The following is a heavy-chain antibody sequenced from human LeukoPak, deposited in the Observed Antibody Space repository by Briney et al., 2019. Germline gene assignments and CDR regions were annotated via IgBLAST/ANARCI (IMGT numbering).Heavy chain of an antibody. Sequence: SETLSLTCTVSGGSISSGDYYWSWIRQPPGKGLEWIGYIYYSGSTYYNPSLKGRVTISVDTSKNQFSLKLSSVPAADTAVYYCARGPVVGEVENGFDPGGQGTLVTVSS. J-gene: IGHJ5*02. D-gene: IGHD2-15*01. CDR1: GGSISSGDYY. V-gene: IGHV4-30-4*01. CDR2: IYYSGST. CDR3: ARGPVVGEVENGFDP.